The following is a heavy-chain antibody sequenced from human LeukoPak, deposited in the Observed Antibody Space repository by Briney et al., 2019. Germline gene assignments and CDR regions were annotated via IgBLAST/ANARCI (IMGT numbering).Heavy chain of an antibody. D-gene: IGHD3-3*01. V-gene: IGHV1-2*02. CDR3: AGVRNDYWSGQDFFDY. CDR1: GYTFTGYY. CDR2: INPNSGAT. J-gene: IGHJ4*02. Sequence: ASVKVSCKASGYTFTGYYMHWVRQAPGQGLEWMGWINPNSGATSYAQKFQGRVTMTRDTSINTAYMELSRLRSDDTAVYFCAGVRNDYWSGQDFFDYWGQGTLVTVSS.